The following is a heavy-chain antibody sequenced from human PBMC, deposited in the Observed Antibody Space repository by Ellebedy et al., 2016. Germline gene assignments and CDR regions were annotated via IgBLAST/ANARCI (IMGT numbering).Heavy chain of an antibody. V-gene: IGHV1-24*01. CDR1: GYTLTELS. Sequence: ASVKVSCKVSGYTLTELSMHWVRQAPGKGLEWMGGFDPEDGETIYAQKFQGRVTMTEDTSTDTAYMELSSLRSEDTAVYYCAKEKYNYGFGPNWLDPWGQGTLVTVSS. J-gene: IGHJ5*02. D-gene: IGHD5-18*01. CDR2: FDPEDGET. CDR3: AKEKYNYGFGPNWLDP.